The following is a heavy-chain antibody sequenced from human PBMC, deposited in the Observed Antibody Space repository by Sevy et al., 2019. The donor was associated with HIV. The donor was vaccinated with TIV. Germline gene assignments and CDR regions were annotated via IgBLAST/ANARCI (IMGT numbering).Heavy chain of an antibody. J-gene: IGHJ4*02. D-gene: IGHD4-17*01. CDR2: IYWDDDK. V-gene: IGHV2-5*02. CDR1: GISLSTSGMG. CDR3: AHWLYGDYVTNFDY. Sequence: SGPTLVNPTQTLTLTCTFSGISLSTSGMGVGWIRQPPGKALEWLALIYWDDDKRYSPSLKSRLTITKETSKNQVVLTMTNMDPVDTATYYCAHWLYGDYVTNFDYWGQGTLVTVSS.